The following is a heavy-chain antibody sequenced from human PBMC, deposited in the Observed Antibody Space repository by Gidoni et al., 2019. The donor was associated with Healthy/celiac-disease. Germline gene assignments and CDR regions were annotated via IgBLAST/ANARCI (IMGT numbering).Heavy chain of an antibody. Sequence: EVQLVESGGGLVKPGGSLRLSCAASGFTFSSYSMNWVRQAPGKGLEWVSSISSSSSYIYYADSVKGRFTISRDNAKNSLYLQMNSLRAEDTAVYYCARVAVAGTGEDGMDVWGQGTTVTVSS. J-gene: IGHJ6*02. D-gene: IGHD6-19*01. CDR3: ARVAVAGTGEDGMDV. CDR2: ISSSSSYI. CDR1: GFTFSSYS. V-gene: IGHV3-21*01.